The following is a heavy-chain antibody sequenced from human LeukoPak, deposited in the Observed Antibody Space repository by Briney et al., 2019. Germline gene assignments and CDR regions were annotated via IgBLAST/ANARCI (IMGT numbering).Heavy chain of an antibody. J-gene: IGHJ4*02. CDR3: ARALSLDY. CDR1: GYTFTDYY. V-gene: IGHV1-2*02. CDR2: INPNSGGT. Sequence: ASVKVSCTASGYTFTDYYIDWVRHAPGQGLEWMGWINPNSGGTNYAQKFQGRVTMTRDTSISTAYMELSSLRSDDTAVYYWARALSLDYWGQGTLVAVSS.